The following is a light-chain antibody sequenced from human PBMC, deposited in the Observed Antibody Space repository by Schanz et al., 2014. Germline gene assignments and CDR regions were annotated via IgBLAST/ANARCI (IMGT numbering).Light chain of an antibody. CDR1: QSVSSS. V-gene: IGKV3D-15*02. J-gene: IGKJ1*01. CDR2: GAS. CDR3: QQYDTSPT. Sequence: EIVMTQSPATLSVSPGEGVTLSCRASQSVSSSLAWYQQKPGQAPRLLIYGASTRATGVAARISGGGSGTEFTLTISSLQPEDFALYYCQQYDTSPTFGQGTKVEIK.